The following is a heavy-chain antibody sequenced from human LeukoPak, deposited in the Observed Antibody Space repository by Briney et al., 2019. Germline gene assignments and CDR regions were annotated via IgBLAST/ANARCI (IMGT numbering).Heavy chain of an antibody. CDR2: ISYDGSNK. D-gene: IGHD6-13*01. Sequence: GGSLRLSCAASGFTFSSYAMHWVRQAPGKGLEWVAVISYDGSNKYYADSVKGRFTVSRDNSKNTLYLQMNSLRAEDTAVYYCASVYSSSWQGDYWGQGTLVTVSS. J-gene: IGHJ4*02. V-gene: IGHV3-30-3*01. CDR3: ASVYSSSWQGDY. CDR1: GFTFSSYA.